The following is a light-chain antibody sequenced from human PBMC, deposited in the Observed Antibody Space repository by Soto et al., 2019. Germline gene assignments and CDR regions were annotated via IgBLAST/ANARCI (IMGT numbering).Light chain of an antibody. J-gene: IGKJ5*01. CDR1: LNVNSY. V-gene: IGKV3-11*01. CDR3: QQRQYWPPIT. CDR2: DAS. Sequence: IVLTQSPSTLSLSPGERATLSCRASLNVNSYLAWYQQKPGQAPRLLIYDASNRAAVIPASFSGSGSGTDFTLTISSLEHEDFATYYCQQRQYWPPITFGQGTRLEIK.